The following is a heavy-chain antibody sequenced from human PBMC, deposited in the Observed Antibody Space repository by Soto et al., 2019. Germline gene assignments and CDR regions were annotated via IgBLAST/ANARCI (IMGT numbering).Heavy chain of an antibody. J-gene: IGHJ4*02. D-gene: IGHD3-3*01. V-gene: IGHV4-59*02. CDR2: IYHSGVT. CDR1: GASVSNYS. Sequence: PSETLSLTCTVSGASVSNYSWSWPRQPPGKGLEWIGYIYHSGVTNYNPSLWSRMTMSVDMSKNQFSLKLSSVTAADTDVYYCASLFGRRDPYNFLDYWGQGTLVTVSS. CDR3: ASLFGRRDPYNFLDY.